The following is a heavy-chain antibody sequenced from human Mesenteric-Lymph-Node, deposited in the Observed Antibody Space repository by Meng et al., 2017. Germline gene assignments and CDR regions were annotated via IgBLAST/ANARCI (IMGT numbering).Heavy chain of an antibody. CDR3: VKYGGYSGMDFDY. CDR1: GFTFDDYA. J-gene: IGHJ4*02. Sequence: GGSLRLSCAASGFTFDDYAMHWVRQAPGKGLEWVSGISWNSGSIGYADSVKGRFTISRDNAENSLSLQMNSLRAEDTAVYYCVKYGGYSGMDFDYWGQGTLVTVSS. V-gene: IGHV3-9*01. D-gene: IGHD3-22*01. CDR2: ISWNSGSI.